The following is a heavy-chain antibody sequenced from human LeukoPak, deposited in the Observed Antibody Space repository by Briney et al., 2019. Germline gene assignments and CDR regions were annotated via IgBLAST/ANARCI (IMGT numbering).Heavy chain of an antibody. J-gene: IGHJ4*02. V-gene: IGHV3-7*01. CDR2: IKQDGSEK. CDR3: ARDIRGMIDY. Sequence: GGSLRLSCAAPGFTFSSYWMSWVRQAPGKGLEWVANIKQDGSEKYYVDSVKGRFTISRDNAKNSLYLQMNSLRAEDTAVYYCARDIRGMIDYWGQGTLVTVSS. CDR1: GFTFSSYW.